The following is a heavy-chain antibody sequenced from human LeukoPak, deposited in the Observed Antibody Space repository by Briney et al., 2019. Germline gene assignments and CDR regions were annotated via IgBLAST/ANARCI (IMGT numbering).Heavy chain of an antibody. CDR3: ARSGNFGSFDY. J-gene: IGHJ4*02. CDR1: GFTFSSYG. Sequence: GGSLRLSCAASGFTFSSYGMHWVRQAPGKGLVWVAHINTDGATTNYADSVKGRFTISRDNAKNTLYLQMNSLRAEDTAVYYCARSGNFGSFDYWGQGTLVTVSS. V-gene: IGHV3-74*01. CDR2: INTDGATT. D-gene: IGHD5-12*01.